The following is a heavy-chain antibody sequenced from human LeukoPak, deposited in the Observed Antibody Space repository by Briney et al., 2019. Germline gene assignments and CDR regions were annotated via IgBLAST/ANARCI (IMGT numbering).Heavy chain of an antibody. Sequence: ASVKVSCTASGFTFTSYDINWVRQASGQGLEWMGWISAYNGNTNYAQKLQGRVTMTTDTSTSTAYMELRSLRSDVTAVYYCARDPIAVAGTSFSDYWGQGTLVTVSS. CDR1: GFTFTSYD. CDR2: ISAYNGNT. J-gene: IGHJ4*02. V-gene: IGHV1-18*01. CDR3: ARDPIAVAGTSFSDY. D-gene: IGHD6-19*01.